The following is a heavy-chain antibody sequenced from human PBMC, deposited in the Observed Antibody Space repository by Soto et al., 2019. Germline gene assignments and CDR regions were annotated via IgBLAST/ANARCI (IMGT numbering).Heavy chain of an antibody. CDR1: GYSFTSYW. V-gene: IGHV5-10-1*01. CDR3: ARHPPGSGVTHYTYYYSYGMDV. J-gene: IGHJ6*02. Sequence: PGESLKISCKGSGYSFTSYWISWVRQMPGKGLEWMGRIDPSDSYTNYSPSFQGHVTISADKSISTAYLQWSSLKASDTAMYYCARHPPGSGVTHYTYYYSYGMDVWGQGTTVPVSS. CDR2: IDPSDSYT. D-gene: IGHD2-2*02.